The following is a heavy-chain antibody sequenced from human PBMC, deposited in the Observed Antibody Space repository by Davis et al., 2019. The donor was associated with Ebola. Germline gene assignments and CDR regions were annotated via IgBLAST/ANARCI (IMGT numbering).Heavy chain of an antibody. CDR3: ARGSIWLSYYGMDI. CDR2: ISSSGSTI. V-gene: IGHV3-11*04. J-gene: IGHJ6*02. D-gene: IGHD5-24*01. Sequence: GESLKISCAASGFTFSDYYMSWIRQAPGKGLEWVSYISSSGSTIYYADSVKGRFTISRDNAKNSLYLQMNSLRVEDAAVYYCARGSIWLSYYGMDIWGQGTTVTVSS. CDR1: GFTFSDYY.